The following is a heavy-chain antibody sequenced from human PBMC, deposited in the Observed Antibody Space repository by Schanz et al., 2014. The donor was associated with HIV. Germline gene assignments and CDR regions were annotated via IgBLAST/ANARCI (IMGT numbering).Heavy chain of an antibody. CDR2: IWYDGTNK. Sequence: VQVVESGGGVVQPGRSLRLSCAASGFTFNYYGMHWVRQAPGKGLEWVGVIWYDGTNKYYADSVKGRFTISRDNAKNSLSLQMNSLRDEDTAVYYCARSPSYGMDVWGQGTTVTVSS. J-gene: IGHJ6*02. CDR3: ARSPSYGMDV. V-gene: IGHV3-33*01. CDR1: GFTFNYYG.